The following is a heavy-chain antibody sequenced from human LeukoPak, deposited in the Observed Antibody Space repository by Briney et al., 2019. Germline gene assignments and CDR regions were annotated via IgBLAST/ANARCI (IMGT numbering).Heavy chain of an antibody. D-gene: IGHD6-6*01. CDR2: IIPIFGTA. J-gene: IGHJ6*03. CDR3: ARGRAARPDYYYYMDV. CDR1: GGTFSSYA. Sequence: SVKVSCKASGGTFSSYAISWVRQAPGQGLEWMGGIIPIFGTANYAQKFQGRVTITADESTSTAYMELSSLRSEDTAVYYCARGRAARPDYYYYMDVWGKGTTVTVSS. V-gene: IGHV1-69*13.